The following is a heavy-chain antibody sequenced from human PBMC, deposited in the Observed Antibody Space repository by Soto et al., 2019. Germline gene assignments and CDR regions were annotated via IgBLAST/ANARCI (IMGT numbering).Heavy chain of an antibody. Sequence: SETLSLTCTVSGGSISSYYWSWIRQPPGKGLEWIGYIYYSGSTNYNPSLKSRVTISVDTSKNQFSLKLSSVTAADTAVYYCARLGKWWFGAFHYGMDVWGQGTTVTVSS. CDR1: GGSISSYY. V-gene: IGHV4-59*01. D-gene: IGHD3-10*01. CDR2: IYYSGST. CDR3: ARLGKWWFGAFHYGMDV. J-gene: IGHJ6*02.